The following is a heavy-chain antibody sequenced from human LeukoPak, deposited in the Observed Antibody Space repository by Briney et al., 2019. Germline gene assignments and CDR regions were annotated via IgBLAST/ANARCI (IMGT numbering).Heavy chain of an antibody. J-gene: IGHJ4*02. CDR2: ISAYNGNT. Sequence: ASVKVSCKASGYTFTSYGISWVRQAPGQGLGWMGGISAYNGNTNYAQKPQGRVTMTTDKSTSTAYMEMRSLRSDDTAVYYCASGNSSGWYSGFCFDYWGQGTLVTVSS. CDR1: GYTFTSYG. V-gene: IGHV1-18*04. CDR3: ASGNSSGWYSGFCFDY. D-gene: IGHD6-19*01.